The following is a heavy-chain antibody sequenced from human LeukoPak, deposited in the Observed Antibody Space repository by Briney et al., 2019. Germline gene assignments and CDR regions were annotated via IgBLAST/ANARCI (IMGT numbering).Heavy chain of an antibody. J-gene: IGHJ4*02. Sequence: PSETLSLTCSVSGGSMNTHYWNWIRQPAGKGLEWIGRIYTSGSTNHNPSLKSRVIMSLDTSKSQFSLSLGSVTAADTAVYYCARFYHDFWSGYSYYFDFWGQGTLVTVSS. CDR1: GGSMNTHY. CDR2: IYTSGST. CDR3: ARFYHDFWSGYSYYFDF. D-gene: IGHD3-3*01. V-gene: IGHV4-4*07.